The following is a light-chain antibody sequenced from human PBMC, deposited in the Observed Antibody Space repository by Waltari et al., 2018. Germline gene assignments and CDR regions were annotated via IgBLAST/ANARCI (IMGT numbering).Light chain of an antibody. CDR2: AAS. V-gene: IGKV1-39*01. CDR3: QQSYSTPFT. J-gene: IGKJ4*01. Sequence: DIQMTQSPSSLSASLGDRVTISCRASQTIRSYLNWYHQQPGKAPKLLIYAASSLQSGVPSRFSGSGSGTEFTLTSSSLQPEDFATYYCQQSYSTPFTFGGGTKV. CDR1: QTIRSY.